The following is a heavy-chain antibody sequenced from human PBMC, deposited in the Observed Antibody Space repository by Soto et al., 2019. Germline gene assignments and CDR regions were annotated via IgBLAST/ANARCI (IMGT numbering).Heavy chain of an antibody. J-gene: IGHJ6*02. Sequence: AGGSLRLSCAASGFTFSSYAMHWGRQAPGKGLEWVAVITCSGSSKYYADSVKGRFTISRDNYKNTLYLQMNSLRAEDTAVYYCAKGGVTMVRGVTADYYYYGMDVWGQGTTVTVSS. CDR3: AKGGVTMVRGVTADYYYYGMDV. CDR2: ITCSGSSK. CDR1: GFTFSSYA. D-gene: IGHD3-10*01. V-gene: IGHV3-30-3*01.